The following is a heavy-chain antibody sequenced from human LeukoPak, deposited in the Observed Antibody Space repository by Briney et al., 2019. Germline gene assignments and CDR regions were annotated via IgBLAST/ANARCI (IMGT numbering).Heavy chain of an antibody. D-gene: IGHD6-13*01. CDR2: INPNSGGT. V-gene: IGHV1-2*02. Sequence: ASVKVSCKASRYTFTVYYIHWVRQAPGQGLEWMGWINPNSGGTNYAQKFQGRVTMTRDTSINTAYMELSRLRSDDTAVYYCARAVAAAGTGAEYFQHWGQGTLVTVSS. CDR1: RYTFTVYY. J-gene: IGHJ1*01. CDR3: ARAVAAAGTGAEYFQH.